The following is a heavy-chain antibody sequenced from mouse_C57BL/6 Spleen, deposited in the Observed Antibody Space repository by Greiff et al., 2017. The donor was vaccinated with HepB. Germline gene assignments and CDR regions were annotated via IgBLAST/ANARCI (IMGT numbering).Heavy chain of an antibody. Sequence: EVKLMESGGGLVQPKGSLKLSCAASGFTFNTYAMHWVRQAPGKGMEWVARMRSKSSNYATYYADSVKDRFTISRDDSQSMLYLQMKNLKTEDTAMYYCVREYGYDGAWFAYWGQGTLVTVSA. CDR3: VREYGYDGAWFAY. D-gene: IGHD2-2*01. CDR2: MRSKSSNYAT. CDR1: GFTFNTYA. J-gene: IGHJ3*01. V-gene: IGHV10-3*01.